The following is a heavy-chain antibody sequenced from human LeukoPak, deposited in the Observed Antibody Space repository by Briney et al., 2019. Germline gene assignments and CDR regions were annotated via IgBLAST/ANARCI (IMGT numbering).Heavy chain of an antibody. V-gene: IGHV3-74*01. J-gene: IGHJ4*02. CDR2: INEDGSTT. CDR1: GFTFSSNW. CDR3: VRDLGGRSAH. Sequence: GGSLRLSCAASGFTFSSNWMHWVRQAPGKGLVWVSRINEDGSTTNYADSVKGRSTIFRDNAKNTLYLQMNSLRAEDTAVYYCVRDLGGRSAHWGQGTLVTVSS. D-gene: IGHD1-26*01.